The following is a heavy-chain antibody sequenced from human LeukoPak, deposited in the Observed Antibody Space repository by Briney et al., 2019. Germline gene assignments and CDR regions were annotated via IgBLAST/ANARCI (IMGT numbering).Heavy chain of an antibody. V-gene: IGHV3-66*01. J-gene: IGHJ4*02. CDR3: AREISRFGI. D-gene: IGHD3-16*01. Sequence: PGGSLRLSCAASGFTVSSNYMSWVRQASGKGLEWVSSIYIGGSTYYADSVKGRFTISRDNPNNTLYLQMHSLRAEDTAVYYCAREISRFGIWGQGTLVTVSS. CDR2: IYIGGST. CDR1: GFTVSSNY.